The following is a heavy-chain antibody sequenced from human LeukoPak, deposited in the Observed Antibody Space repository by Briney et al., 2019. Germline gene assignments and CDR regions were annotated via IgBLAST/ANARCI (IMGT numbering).Heavy chain of an antibody. D-gene: IGHD3-22*01. J-gene: IGHJ4*02. V-gene: IGHV3-53*01. CDR2: IYGDTST. CDR1: GFSVNNKY. CDR3: AKGPRPGSSGYPNLDH. Sequence: GGSLRLSCAASGFSVNNKYMNWVRQAPGKGLEWVSLIYGDTSTNYADSVKGRFTISRDTSKNTLYLQMNSLRVEDTAVYYCAKGPRPGSSGYPNLDHWGQGTLVTVPS.